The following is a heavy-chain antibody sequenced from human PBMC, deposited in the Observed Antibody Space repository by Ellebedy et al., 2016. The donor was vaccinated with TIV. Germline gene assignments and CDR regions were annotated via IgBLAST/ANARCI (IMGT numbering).Heavy chain of an antibody. CDR2: IYDSGRT. D-gene: IGHD2-2*01. CDR3: ARFRSGIVVVPAHYGMDV. J-gene: IGHJ6*02. Sequence: SETLSLTXHVSGGSISGTYTSYYLGCVRQPPGKGLQWIGSIYDSGRTHYNPSLKSRVTISVDTSKDQFSLKLSSVTAADTAVYYCARFRSGIVVVPAHYGMDVWGQGTTVTVSS. CDR1: GGSISGTYTSYY. V-gene: IGHV4-39*01.